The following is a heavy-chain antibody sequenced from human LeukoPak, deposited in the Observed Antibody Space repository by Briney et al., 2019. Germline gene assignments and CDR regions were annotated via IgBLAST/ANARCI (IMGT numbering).Heavy chain of an antibody. V-gene: IGHV4-59*01. Sequence: SETLSLTCTVSGGSIRSYYWSWIRQPPGKGLEWIGYIYYSGNTNYNPSLKSRVTISVDTSKNQFSLKLSSVTAADTVVYYCARVVPAAMGDGDNWFDPWGQGTLVTVSS. D-gene: IGHD2-2*01. J-gene: IGHJ5*02. CDR2: IYYSGNT. CDR3: ARVVPAAMGDGDNWFDP. CDR1: GGSIRSYY.